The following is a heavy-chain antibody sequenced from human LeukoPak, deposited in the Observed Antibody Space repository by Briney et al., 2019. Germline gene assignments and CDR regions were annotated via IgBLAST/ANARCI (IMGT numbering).Heavy chain of an antibody. D-gene: IGHD4-23*01. CDR3: ARYAPPTTVATRFFDN. V-gene: IGHV3-23*01. Sequence: GGSARLSCAASGFSFDNFAMTWVRQAPGKGLEWVSVIAAGGGGIQYADSVQGRFTISRDNSKNTLYLQMNSLRAEDTAVYYCARYAPPTTVATRFFDNWGQGTLVTVSS. CDR2: IAAGGGGI. CDR1: GFSFDNFA. J-gene: IGHJ4*02.